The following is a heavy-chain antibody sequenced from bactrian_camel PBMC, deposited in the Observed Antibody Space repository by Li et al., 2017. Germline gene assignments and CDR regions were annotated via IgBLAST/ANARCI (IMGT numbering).Heavy chain of an antibody. Sequence: QLVESGGGLVQPGGSLRLSCAASGFTFSNYWMHWVRQAPGKGLEWVSAISSGGGTTYYADSVKGRFTISRDNAKNTVYLQMNSLKPEDTAVYYCVTSYGTRWYVFSYWGQGTQVTVS. D-gene: IGHD6*01. V-gene: IGHV3S25*01. CDR3: VTSYGTRWYVFSY. J-gene: IGHJ6*01. CDR2: ISSGGGTT. CDR1: GFTFSNYW.